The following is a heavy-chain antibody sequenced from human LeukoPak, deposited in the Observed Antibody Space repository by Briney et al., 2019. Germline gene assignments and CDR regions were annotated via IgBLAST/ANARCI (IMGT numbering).Heavy chain of an antibody. V-gene: IGHV1-18*01. CDR3: AREVGGYCSGGSCYVGYMDV. J-gene: IGHJ6*03. D-gene: IGHD2-15*01. Sequence: GASVKVSCKASGYTFTSYGISWVRQAPGQGLEWMGWISAYNGNTNYAQKLQGRVTMTTDTSTSTAYMELRSLRSDDTAVYYCAREVGGYCSGGSCYVGYMDVWGKGTTVTISS. CDR1: GYTFTSYG. CDR2: ISAYNGNT.